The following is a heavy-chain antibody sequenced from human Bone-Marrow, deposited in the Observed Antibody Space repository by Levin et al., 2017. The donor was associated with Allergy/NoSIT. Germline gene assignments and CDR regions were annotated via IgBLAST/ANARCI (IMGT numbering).Heavy chain of an antibody. CDR2: ISWNSGTI. Sequence: SLRLSCAASGFSFEDYAIHWVRQAPGKGLEWVSGISWNSGTIGYAESVKGRFTISRDNAKKSLSLQMNSLRTEDTALYYCAKDFTGFPRAFDYWGQGMLVTVSP. J-gene: IGHJ4*02. CDR1: GFSFEDYA. V-gene: IGHV3-9*01. D-gene: IGHD2-8*02. CDR3: AKDFTGFPRAFDY.